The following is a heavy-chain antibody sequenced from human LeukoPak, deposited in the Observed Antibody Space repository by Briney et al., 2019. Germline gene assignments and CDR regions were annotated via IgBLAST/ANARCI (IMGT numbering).Heavy chain of an antibody. Sequence: SGTLSLTCAVSGGSISSSNWWSWVRQPPGKGLEWIGEIYHSGSTNYNPSLKSRVTISVDTSKNQFSLKLTSVTATDTAVYYCAKSDTVVVQNWGQGTLVTVSS. J-gene: IGHJ4*02. CDR1: GGSISSSNW. CDR2: IYHSGST. CDR3: AKSDTVVVQN. D-gene: IGHD4-23*01. V-gene: IGHV4-4*02.